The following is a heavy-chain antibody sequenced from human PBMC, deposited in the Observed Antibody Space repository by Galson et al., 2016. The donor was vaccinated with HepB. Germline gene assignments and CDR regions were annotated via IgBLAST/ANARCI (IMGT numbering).Heavy chain of an antibody. CDR3: VEGFSLRN. V-gene: IGHV6-1*01. CDR1: GDSVSRNTAA. J-gene: IGHJ4*02. CDR2: TYFRSKWYS. Sequence: CAISGDSVSRNTAAWNWIRQSPSRGLEWLGRTYFRSKWYSDYGVAVNGRITISPDIAKNQFSLHLTSVTPDDTGIYYCVEGFSLRNWGQGTLVTVSS.